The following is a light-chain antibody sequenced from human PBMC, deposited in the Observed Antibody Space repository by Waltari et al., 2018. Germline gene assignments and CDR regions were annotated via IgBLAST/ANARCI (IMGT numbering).Light chain of an antibody. CDR3: CSYAGTYTFVL. CDR2: DVT. J-gene: IGLJ2*01. Sequence: QSALIQPRSVSGSPGQSVPISCTGTSSDTGVYNSVSWYRQHPGKAPKLIIYDVTKRPSGVPDRFSGSKSANTASLTISGLQADDEADYYCCSYAGTYTFVLFGGGTKLTVL. CDR1: SSDTGVYNS. V-gene: IGLV2-11*01.